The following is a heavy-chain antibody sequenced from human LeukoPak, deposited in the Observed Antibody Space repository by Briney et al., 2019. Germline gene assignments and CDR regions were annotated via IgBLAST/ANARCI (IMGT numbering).Heavy chain of an antibody. D-gene: IGHD6-19*01. V-gene: IGHV5-51*01. Sequence: GESLKISCKGSGYSFTTYWIGWVRQMPGKGPEWMGIIYPGDSDTRYSPSFQGQVTISVDKSTTTAYLQWSSLKASDTAMYYCARPDSSGWFQIDYWGQGTLVTVSS. CDR2: IYPGDSDT. CDR1: GYSFTTYW. CDR3: ARPDSSGWFQIDY. J-gene: IGHJ4*02.